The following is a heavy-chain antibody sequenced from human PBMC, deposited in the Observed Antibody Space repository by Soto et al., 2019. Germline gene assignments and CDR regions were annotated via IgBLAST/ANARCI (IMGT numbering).Heavy chain of an antibody. CDR3: ATARHCSSDACPAAE. J-gene: IGHJ4*02. D-gene: IGHD2-2*01. Sequence: PGGSLRLSCAASGFSFTNFAMSWVRQAPGKGLEWVAGIGASGDITWYADSVKGRLSISRDNSKNTVFLQMSSLRAEDTALYYCATARHCSSDACPAAEWGQGTLVTVSS. V-gene: IGHV3-23*01. CDR2: IGASGDIT. CDR1: GFSFTNFA.